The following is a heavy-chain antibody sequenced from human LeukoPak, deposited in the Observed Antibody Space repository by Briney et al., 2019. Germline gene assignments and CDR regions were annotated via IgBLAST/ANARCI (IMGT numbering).Heavy chain of an antibody. CDR3: ARALRTVTTNFDY. J-gene: IGHJ4*02. CDR1: GFTFSDYY. Sequence: GGSLRLSCAASGFTFSDYYMSWIRQAPGKGLEWVSYISSSGSTIYYADSVKGRFTISRDNAKNSLYLQMNSLRAEDTAVYYCARALRTVTTNFDYWGQGTLVTVSS. CDR2: ISSSGSTI. V-gene: IGHV3-11*04. D-gene: IGHD4-17*01.